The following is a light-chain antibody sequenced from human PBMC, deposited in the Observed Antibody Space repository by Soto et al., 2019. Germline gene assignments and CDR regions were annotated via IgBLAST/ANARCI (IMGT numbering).Light chain of an antibody. V-gene: IGLV2-14*01. CDR3: SSYTSSSTIV. CDR2: DVS. J-gene: IGLJ1*01. CDR1: SSDVGGYNY. Sequence: QSVLTQPASVSGSPGQSITISCTGTSSDVGGYNYVSWYQQHPGKAPKLMIYDVSNRPSGVSNRFSGSKSGNTASLTISGLQAEDEADYYCSSYTSSSTIVFGTGTKVTAL.